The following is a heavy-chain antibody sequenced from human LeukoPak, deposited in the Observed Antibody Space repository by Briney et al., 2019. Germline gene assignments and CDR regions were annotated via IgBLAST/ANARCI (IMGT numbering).Heavy chain of an antibody. CDR1: GGSISSSSYY. CDR3: ARLRPPGYYFDY. D-gene: IGHD7-27*01. J-gene: IGHJ4*02. V-gene: IGHV4-39*01. Sequence: NPSETLSLTCTVSGGSISSSSYYWGWIRQPPGKGLEWIGSIYYSGSTYYNPSLKSRVTISVDTSKNQFSLKLSSVTAADTAVYYCARLRPPGYYFDYWGQGTLVTVSS. CDR2: IYYSGST.